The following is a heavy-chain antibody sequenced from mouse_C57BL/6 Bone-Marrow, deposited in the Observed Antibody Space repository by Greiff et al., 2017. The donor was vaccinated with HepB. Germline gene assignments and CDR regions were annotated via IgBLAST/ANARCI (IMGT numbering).Heavy chain of an antibody. J-gene: IGHJ4*01. V-gene: IGHV6-6*01. CDR2: IRNKANNHAT. D-gene: IGHD2-1*01. Sequence: EVQLVESGGGLVQPGGSMKLSCAASGFTFSDAWMDWVRQSPEKGLEWVAEIRNKANNHATYYAESVKGRFTISSDDSKSSVYLQMNSLRAEDTGIYYCIDLLWSPYYAMDYWGQGTSVTVSS. CDR3: IDLLWSPYYAMDY. CDR1: GFTFSDAW.